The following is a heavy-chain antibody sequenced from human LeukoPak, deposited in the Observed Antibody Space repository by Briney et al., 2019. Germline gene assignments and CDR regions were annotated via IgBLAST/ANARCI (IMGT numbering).Heavy chain of an antibody. J-gene: IGHJ3*02. CDR3: ARQGYGSGSYVGAFDI. Sequence: GESLKISCKGSGYSFTSYWIGWVRQMPGKGLEWMGIIYPGDSDTRYSPSFQGQVTISADKPISTAYLQWSSLKASDTAMYYCARQGYGSGSYVGAFDIWGQGTMVTVSS. CDR2: IYPGDSDT. CDR1: GYSFTSYW. V-gene: IGHV5-51*01. D-gene: IGHD3-10*01.